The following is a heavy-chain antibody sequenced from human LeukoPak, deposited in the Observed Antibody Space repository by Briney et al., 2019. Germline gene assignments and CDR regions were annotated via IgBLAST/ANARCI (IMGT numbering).Heavy chain of an antibody. CDR1: GFTFSSYW. Sequence: GGSLSLSFAASGFTFSSYWMSWVRQAPGKGLEWVANIKQDGSEKYYVDSVKGRFTISRDNAKNSLYLQMNSLRAEDTAVYYCARDYYYGSGSYPLYWGQGTLVTVSS. D-gene: IGHD3-10*01. J-gene: IGHJ4*02. CDR3: ARDYYYGSGSYPLY. CDR2: IKQDGSEK. V-gene: IGHV3-7*01.